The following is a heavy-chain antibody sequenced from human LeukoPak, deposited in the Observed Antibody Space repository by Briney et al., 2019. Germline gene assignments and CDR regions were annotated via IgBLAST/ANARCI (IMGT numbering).Heavy chain of an antibody. CDR3: ARHIAADYGMDV. CDR1: GFTFSSYA. CDR2: ISSSSSYI. Sequence: GGSLRLSCAASGFTFSSYAMSWVRQAPGKGLEWVSSISSSSSYIYYADSVRGRFTISRDNAKNSLYLQMNSLRAEDTAVYYCARHIAADYGMDVWGQGTTVTVSS. V-gene: IGHV3-21*01. J-gene: IGHJ6*02. D-gene: IGHD6-13*01.